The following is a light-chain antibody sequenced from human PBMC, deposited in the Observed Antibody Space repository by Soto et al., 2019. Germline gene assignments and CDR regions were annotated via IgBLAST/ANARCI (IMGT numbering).Light chain of an antibody. CDR3: SSYAGSNSVI. V-gene: IGLV2-8*01. CDR2: AVT. J-gene: IGLJ2*01. Sequence: QSALTQPPSASGSPGQSVTISCTGTSSDVGGYHYVSWYQHHPGKAPKLMIYAVTKRPSGVPDRFSGSKSGNTASLTVSGLQTEDEADYYCSSYAGSNSVIFGGGTQVTVL. CDR1: SSDVGGYHY.